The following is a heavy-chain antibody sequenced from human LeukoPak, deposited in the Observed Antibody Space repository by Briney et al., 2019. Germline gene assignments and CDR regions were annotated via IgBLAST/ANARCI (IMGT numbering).Heavy chain of an antibody. V-gene: IGHV1-69*01. J-gene: IGHJ5*02. Sequence: GASVKVSCKASGGTFSSYAISWVRQAPGQGLEWMGGIIPIFGTANYAQKFQGRVTITADESTSTAYMELSSLRSEDTAVYYCARKGPSEPRITIFGVVIPPYGSGSYYNGNWFDPWGQGTPVTVSS. CDR1: GGTFSSYA. CDR3: ARKGPSEPRITIFGVVIPPYGSGSYYNGNWFDP. CDR2: IIPIFGTA. D-gene: IGHD3-3*01.